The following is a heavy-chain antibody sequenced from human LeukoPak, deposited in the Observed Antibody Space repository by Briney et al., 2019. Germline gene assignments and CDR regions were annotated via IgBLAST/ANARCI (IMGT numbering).Heavy chain of an antibody. Sequence: GESLKISCKGSGYSFTSYWIGWVRQMPGKGLEWMGIIYPGDSDTRYSPSFQGQVTISADKSISTAYLQWSSLKASDTAMYYCASFGRGYSGYGPNYYMDVWGKGTTVTVSS. V-gene: IGHV5-51*01. CDR3: ASFGRGYSGYGPNYYMDV. J-gene: IGHJ6*03. CDR1: GYSFTSYW. CDR2: IYPGDSDT. D-gene: IGHD5-12*01.